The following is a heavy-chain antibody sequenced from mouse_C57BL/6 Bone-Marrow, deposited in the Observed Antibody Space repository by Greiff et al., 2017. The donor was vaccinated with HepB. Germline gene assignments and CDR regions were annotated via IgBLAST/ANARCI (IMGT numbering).Heavy chain of an antibody. J-gene: IGHJ2*01. D-gene: IGHD1-1*01. Sequence: EVQVVESGGDLVKPGGSLKLSCAASGFTFSSYGMSWVRQTPDKRLEWVATISSGGSYTYYPDSVKGRFTISRDNAKNTLYLQMSSLKSEDTAMYYCARRRAVVASFDYWGQGTTLTVSS. V-gene: IGHV5-6*01. CDR1: GFTFSSYG. CDR3: ARRRAVVASFDY. CDR2: ISSGGSYT.